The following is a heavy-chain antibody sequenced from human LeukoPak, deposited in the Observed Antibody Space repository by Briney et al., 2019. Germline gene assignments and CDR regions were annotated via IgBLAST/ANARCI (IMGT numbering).Heavy chain of an antibody. CDR3: ARDRYCVSTNCPYDC. D-gene: IGHD2-2*01. Sequence: GGSLRLSCAASGFTSSDYTMNWVRQSPGKGLEWVSGISVSDDSTYYADSVKGRFTISRDTSNNMLYLQMNSLRAEDTAVYYCARDRYCVSTNCPYDCWGQGPPVTVSS. V-gene: IGHV3-23*01. CDR2: ISVSDDST. CDR1: GFTSSDYT. J-gene: IGHJ4*02.